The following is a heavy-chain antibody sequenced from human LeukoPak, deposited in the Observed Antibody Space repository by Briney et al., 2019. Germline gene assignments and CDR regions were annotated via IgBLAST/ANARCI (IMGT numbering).Heavy chain of an antibody. CDR3: ARDSRRAVFDI. V-gene: IGHV3-23*01. J-gene: IGHJ3*02. Sequence: GGSLRLSCAASGFTFSTFAMIWVRQPPGKGLEWVSSIFPSGGEIHYADSVRGRFTISRDNSKNTLYLQMNSLRAEDTALYHCARDSRRAVFDIWGQGTMVTVSS. D-gene: IGHD2-2*01. CDR1: GFTFSTFA. CDR2: IFPSGGEI.